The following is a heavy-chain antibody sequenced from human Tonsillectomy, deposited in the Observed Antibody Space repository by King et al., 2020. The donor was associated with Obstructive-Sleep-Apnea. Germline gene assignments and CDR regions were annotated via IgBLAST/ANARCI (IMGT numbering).Heavy chain of an antibody. CDR1: GGSISSNTNY. V-gene: IGHV4-39*07. CDR2: IYYSGST. Sequence: LQLQESGPGLVKPSETLSLTCTVSGGSISSNTNYWGWIRQPPGKGLEWIGSIYYSGSTYYNPSLKSRVTISVDTSKNQFSLRLSFVTAADTAFYYLARDSSRTIFWGPRNWFDPWGQGTLVTVSS. J-gene: IGHJ5*02. CDR3: ARDSSRTIFWGPRNWFDP. D-gene: IGHD3-9*01.